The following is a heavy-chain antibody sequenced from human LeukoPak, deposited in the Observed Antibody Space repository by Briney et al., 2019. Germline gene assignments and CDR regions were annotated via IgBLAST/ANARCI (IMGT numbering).Heavy chain of an antibody. CDR3: ARAYDILTGFDNWFDP. D-gene: IGHD3-9*01. CDR2: IYYSGST. CDR1: GGSIGSGGYY. J-gene: IGHJ5*02. Sequence: SETLSLTCTVSGGSIGSGGYYWSWIRQHPGKGLEWIGYIYYSGSTYYNPSLKSRVTISVDTSKNQFSLKLSSVTAADTAVYYCARAYDILTGFDNWFDPWGQGTLVTVSS. V-gene: IGHV4-31*03.